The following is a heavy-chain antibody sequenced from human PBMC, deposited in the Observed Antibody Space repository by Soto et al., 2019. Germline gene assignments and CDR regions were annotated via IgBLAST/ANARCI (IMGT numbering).Heavy chain of an antibody. D-gene: IGHD3-16*01. Sequence: QVQLVQSGAEVKKPGASVKVSCKASGYTFTSYGISWVRQAPGQGLEWMGWINPYNGNTNYAQKLQGRVTMTTDTSTNAAYMGLRRLRSDDTAVYYCARYWFGIEYWGQGTLVTVSS. V-gene: IGHV1-18*01. CDR2: INPYNGNT. CDR3: ARYWFGIEY. J-gene: IGHJ4*02. CDR1: GYTFTSYG.